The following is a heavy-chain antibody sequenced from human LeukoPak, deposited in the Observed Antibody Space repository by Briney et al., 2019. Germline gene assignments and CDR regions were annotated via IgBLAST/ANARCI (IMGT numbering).Heavy chain of an antibody. CDR1: GFTFSSYA. Sequence: GGSLRLSCGASGFTFSSYAMHWVRQAPGKGLEWVSYISSSSSYTNYADSVKGRFTISRDNAKNSLYLQMNSLRAEDTAVYYCARVRLTQEAFDIWGQGTMVTISS. J-gene: IGHJ3*02. V-gene: IGHV3-21*05. CDR2: ISSSSSYT. CDR3: ARVRLTQEAFDI.